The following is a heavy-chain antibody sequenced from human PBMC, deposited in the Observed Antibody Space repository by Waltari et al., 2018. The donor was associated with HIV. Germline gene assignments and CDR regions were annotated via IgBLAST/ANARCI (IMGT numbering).Heavy chain of an antibody. V-gene: IGHV4-31*03. CDR3: ARGAKTEYYYGSGNWFDP. D-gene: IGHD3-10*01. CDR1: GGSVCSGGYY. Sequence: QVQLQESGPGLVKPSQTLSLTCTVSGGSVCSGGYYWSWIRQHPGTGLEWIGYIYYSGSTYYNPSLKSRVTISVDTSKNQFSLKLSSVTAADTAVYYCARGAKTEYYYGSGNWFDPWGQGTLVTVSS. J-gene: IGHJ5*02. CDR2: IYYSGST.